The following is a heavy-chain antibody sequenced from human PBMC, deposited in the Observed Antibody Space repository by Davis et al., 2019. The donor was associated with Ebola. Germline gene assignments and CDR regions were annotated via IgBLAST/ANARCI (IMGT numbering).Heavy chain of an antibody. CDR2: IIPILGIA. D-gene: IGHD3-10*01. Sequence: AASVKVSCKASGGTFSSYAISWVRQAPGQGPEWMERIIPILGIANYAQKFQGRVTITADKSTSTAYMELSSLRSEDTAVYYCARDGVQGFDPWGQGTLVTVSS. CDR1: GGTFSSYA. J-gene: IGHJ5*02. CDR3: ARDGVQGFDP. V-gene: IGHV1-69*04.